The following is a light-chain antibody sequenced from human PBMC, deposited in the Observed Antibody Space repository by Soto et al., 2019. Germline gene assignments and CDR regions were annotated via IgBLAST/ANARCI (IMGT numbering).Light chain of an antibody. J-gene: IGKJ2*01. CDR3: QQYGSASYT. Sequence: EIVLTQSPGTLSLSPGERATLSCRASHSVSSSYLAWYQQKPGQAPRLLIYGASGRATGIPDRFSGSESGTDFTLTISRLEPEDFAVYYCQQYGSASYTFGQGTKLEIK. V-gene: IGKV3-20*01. CDR1: HSVSSSY. CDR2: GAS.